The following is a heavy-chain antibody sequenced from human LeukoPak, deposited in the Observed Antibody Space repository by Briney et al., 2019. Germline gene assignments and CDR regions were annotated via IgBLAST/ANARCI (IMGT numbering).Heavy chain of an antibody. CDR1: GGSISSGGYS. V-gene: IGHV4-30-2*01. Sequence: RASQTLSLTCAVSGGSISSGGYSWSWIRQPPGKGLEWIGYIYHSGSTYYNPSLKSRVTISVDRSKNQFSLKLSSVTAADTAVYYCARGVGDSVGELDFDYWGQGTLVTVSS. CDR2: IYHSGST. CDR3: ARGVGDSVGELDFDY. J-gene: IGHJ4*02. D-gene: IGHD3-10*01.